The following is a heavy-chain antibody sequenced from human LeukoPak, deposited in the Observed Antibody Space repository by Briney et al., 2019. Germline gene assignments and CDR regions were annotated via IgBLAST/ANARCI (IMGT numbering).Heavy chain of an antibody. D-gene: IGHD4-17*01. CDR2: ISGSGGST. J-gene: IGHJ4*02. CDR1: DFPFTTYA. Sequence: GGSLRLSCAASDFPFTTYAMTWVRRPPGRGLNGVSAISGSGGSTYYADSVKGRFTISRDNSKNTLYLQMNSLRAEDTAVYYCAKEMTTVTTQNYWGQGTLVTVSS. CDR3: AKEMTTVTTQNY. V-gene: IGHV3-23*01.